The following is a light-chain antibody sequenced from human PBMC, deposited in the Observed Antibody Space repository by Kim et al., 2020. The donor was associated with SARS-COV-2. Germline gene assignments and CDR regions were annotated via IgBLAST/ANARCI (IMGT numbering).Light chain of an antibody. CDR2: GAS. J-gene: IGKJ1*01. V-gene: IGKV3-15*01. CDR1: QSVSSS. Sequence: EIVMTQSPATLSVSPGERATLSCRASQSVSSSLAWYQQKPGQAHRLLIYGASTRATGIPARFSGSGSGTEFTLTISSLQSEDFAVYYCQQYSHWPPTFGQGTKVDIK. CDR3: QQYSHWPPT.